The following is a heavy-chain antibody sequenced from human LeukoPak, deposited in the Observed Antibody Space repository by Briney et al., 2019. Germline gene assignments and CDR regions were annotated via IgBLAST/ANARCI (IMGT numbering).Heavy chain of an antibody. J-gene: IGHJ6*02. CDR3: ARDRGVVVVPAPAYGMDV. CDR2: ISSSGSTI. Sequence: GGSLRLSCAASGFTFSDDYMSWIRQAPGKGLEWVSYISSSGSTIYYADSVKGRFTISRDNAKNSLYLQMNSLRAEDTAVYYCARDRGVVVVPAPAYGMDVWGQGTTVTVSS. V-gene: IGHV3-11*01. D-gene: IGHD2-2*01. CDR1: GFTFSDDY.